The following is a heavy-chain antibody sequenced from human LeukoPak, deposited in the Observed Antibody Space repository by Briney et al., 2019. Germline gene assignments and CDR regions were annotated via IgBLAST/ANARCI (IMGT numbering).Heavy chain of an antibody. J-gene: IGHJ5*02. CDR3: ARDFLECSRASCLNWFDP. CDR1: GGSISSHF. V-gene: IGHV4-59*11. Sequence: PSETLSLTSTVSGGSISSHFWTWIRQPPGKGLEWIGYIHYSRSTNYNPSLKSGVSISVDTSKNEFSLRLSSVTAADTAVYYCARDFLECSRASCLNWFDPWGQGTLVTVSS. D-gene: IGHD2-2*01. CDR2: IHYSRST.